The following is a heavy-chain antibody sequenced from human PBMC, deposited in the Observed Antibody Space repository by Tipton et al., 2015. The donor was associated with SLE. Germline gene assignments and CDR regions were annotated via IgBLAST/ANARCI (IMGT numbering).Heavy chain of an antibody. J-gene: IGHJ4*02. V-gene: IGHV4-34*01. D-gene: IGHD5-12*01. CDR2: INHSGST. CDR3: ASLVATIGN. Sequence: TLSLTCAVYGGSFSGYYWSWIRQPPGKGLEWIGEINHSGSTNYNPSLKSRVTISVDTSKNQFSLKLSSVTAADTAVYYCASLVATIGNWGQGTLVTVSS. CDR1: GGSFSGYY.